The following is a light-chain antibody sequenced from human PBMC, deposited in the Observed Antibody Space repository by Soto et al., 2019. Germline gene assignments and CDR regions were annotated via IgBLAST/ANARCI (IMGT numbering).Light chain of an antibody. CDR2: DAS. J-gene: IGKJ1*01. CDR1: RSIRSS. CDR3: QQYNIYWT. Sequence: DIQMTQSPSTLSASVGDTVTISCRASRSIRSSLAWYQQKPGKAPKLLTYDASMLESGVPSRFSGSGSGTEFTLTISSLQPDDFATYYCQQYNIYWTFGQGTKVEI. V-gene: IGKV1-5*01.